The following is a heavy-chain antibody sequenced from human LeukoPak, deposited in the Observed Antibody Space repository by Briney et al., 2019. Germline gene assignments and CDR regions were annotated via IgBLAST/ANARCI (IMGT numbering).Heavy chain of an antibody. J-gene: IGHJ4*02. V-gene: IGHV3-9*01. Sequence: PGGSLRLPCAASGFTFDDYAMHWVRQAPGKGLEWVSGISWNSGSIVYADSVKGRFTISRDNAKNSLYLQMNSLRAEDTALYYCAKEGPYYDSSGYYLDYWGQGTLVTVSS. CDR2: ISWNSGSI. CDR3: AKEGPYYDSSGYYLDY. CDR1: GFTFDDYA. D-gene: IGHD3-22*01.